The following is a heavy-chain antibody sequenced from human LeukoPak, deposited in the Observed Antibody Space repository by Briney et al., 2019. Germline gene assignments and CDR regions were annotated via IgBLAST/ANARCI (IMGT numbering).Heavy chain of an antibody. J-gene: IGHJ4*02. CDR1: GYTFTGYY. CDR2: INPNSGGT. CDR3: ARDLPSTPNWELDY. D-gene: IGHD1-26*01. V-gene: IGHV1-2*06. Sequence: GASVKVSCKASGYTFTGYYMHWVRQAPGQGLEWMGRINPNSGGTNDAQKFQDRVTMTRDTSISTAYMELSRLRSDDTAVYYCARDLPSTPNWELDYWGQGTLVTVSS.